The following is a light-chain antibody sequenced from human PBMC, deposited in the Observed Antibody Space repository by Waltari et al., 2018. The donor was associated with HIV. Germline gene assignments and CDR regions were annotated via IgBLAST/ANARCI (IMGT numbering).Light chain of an antibody. CDR2: YDD. CDR3: AAWGDSLSGWV. V-gene: IGLV1-36*01. CDR1: SSNIGNNA. J-gene: IGLJ3*02. Sequence: QSVLTQPPSVSEAPRQRVTISCSGSSSNIGNNAVNWYQQLPGKAPKLLIYYDDLLPSGVSDRFPGSESGASASLAISGRQSGDEADYYCAAWGDSLSGWVFGGGTKLTVL.